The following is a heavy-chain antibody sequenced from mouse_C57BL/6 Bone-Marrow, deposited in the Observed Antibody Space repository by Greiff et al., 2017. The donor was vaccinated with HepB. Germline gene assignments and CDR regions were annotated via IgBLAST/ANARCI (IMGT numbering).Heavy chain of an antibody. CDR2: IDPETGGT. Sequence: VKLVESGAELVRPGASVTLSCKASGYTFTDYEMHWVKQTPVHGLEWIGAIDPETGGTAYNQKFKGKAILTADKSSSTAYMELRSLTSEDSAVYYCTRGGSNFWFAYWGQGTLVTVSA. CDR1: GYTFTDYE. J-gene: IGHJ3*01. V-gene: IGHV1-15*01. CDR3: TRGGSNFWFAY. D-gene: IGHD2-5*01.